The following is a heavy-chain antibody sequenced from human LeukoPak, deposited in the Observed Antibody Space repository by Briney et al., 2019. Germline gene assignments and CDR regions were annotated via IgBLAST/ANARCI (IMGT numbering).Heavy chain of an antibody. CDR3: ARPPYCSGGSCYFDY. CDR2: IYPGDSDT. Sequence: GESLKISCKGSGYNFNNSWIGWVRQMPGKGLEWMGIIYPGDSDTRYSASFEGQVTISADKSISTAYLQWSSLKASDTAMYYCARPPYCSGGSCYFDYWGQGTLVTVSS. CDR1: GYNFNNSW. D-gene: IGHD2-15*01. V-gene: IGHV5-51*01. J-gene: IGHJ4*02.